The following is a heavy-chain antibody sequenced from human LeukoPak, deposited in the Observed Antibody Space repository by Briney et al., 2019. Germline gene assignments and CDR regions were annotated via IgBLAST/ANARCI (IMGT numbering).Heavy chain of an antibody. V-gene: IGHV4-61*02. J-gene: IGHJ6*03. CDR3: ARAGGINYYMDV. Sequence: SQTLSLTCTVSGGSISSGSSYWSWIRQPAGKGLEWIGRIYSSGSTYYNPSLKSRVTISVDTSKNHFSLKLSSVTAADTAVYYCARAGGINYYMDVWGKGTTVTVSS. CDR1: GGSISSGSSY. CDR2: IYSSGST. D-gene: IGHD3-16*01.